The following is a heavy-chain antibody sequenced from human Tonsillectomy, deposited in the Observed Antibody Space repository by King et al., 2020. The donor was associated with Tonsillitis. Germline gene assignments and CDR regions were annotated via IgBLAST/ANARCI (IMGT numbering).Heavy chain of an antibody. D-gene: IGHD5-24*01. CDR1: GFTFSTYA. CDR2: VSANGAGT. CDR3: AKEMALTRPFDY. V-gene: IGHV3-23*04. Sequence: VQLVESGGGLVQPGGSLRLSCAASGFTFSTYAMSWVRQAPGRGLEWVSAVSANGAGTHYTDSVKGRFTISRDNSKNTLYLQLDSLRAEDTALYYCAKEMALTRPFDYWGQEPWSPSPQ. J-gene: IGHJ4*01.